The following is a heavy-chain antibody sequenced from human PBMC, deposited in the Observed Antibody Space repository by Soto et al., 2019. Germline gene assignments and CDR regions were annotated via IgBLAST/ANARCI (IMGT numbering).Heavy chain of an antibody. D-gene: IGHD3-10*01. Sequence: SETLSLTCAVYGGSFSGYYWSWIRQPPGKGLEWIGEINHSGSTNYNPSLKSRVTISVDTSKNQFSLKLSSVTAADTAVYYCARGQGFGELLEGSDFDIWGQGTMVTV. J-gene: IGHJ3*02. V-gene: IGHV4-34*01. CDR1: GGSFSGYY. CDR2: INHSGST. CDR3: ARGQGFGELLEGSDFDI.